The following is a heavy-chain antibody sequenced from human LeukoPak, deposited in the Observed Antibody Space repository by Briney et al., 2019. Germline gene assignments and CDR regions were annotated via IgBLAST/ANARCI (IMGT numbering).Heavy chain of an antibody. Sequence: ASVTVSCKASGYTFTSYYMHWVRQAHGHGLEWMGIINPSGGSTSYSQKFQGRVTMTRDTSTSTVYMELSSLRSEDTAVYYCARDKTPRAGWVRDSFDVWGQGTMVTVSS. CDR2: INPSGGST. CDR1: GYTFTSYY. D-gene: IGHD6-13*01. V-gene: IGHV1-46*01. J-gene: IGHJ3*01. CDR3: ARDKTPRAGWVRDSFDV.